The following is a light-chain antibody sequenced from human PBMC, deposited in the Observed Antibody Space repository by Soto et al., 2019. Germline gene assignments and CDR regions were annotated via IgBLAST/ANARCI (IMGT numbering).Light chain of an antibody. CDR1: QTISSN. CDR2: GAS. Sequence: DIVMTQSPATLSVSPGERATLSCRASQTISSNLAWYQQKPGQTPRRLLYGASTRAAGIPARFSGSGSATDFPLTITSLQSEDFAGYYCQQYNNWPPFTFGPGAKVD. V-gene: IGKV3-15*01. CDR3: QQYNNWPPFT. J-gene: IGKJ3*01.